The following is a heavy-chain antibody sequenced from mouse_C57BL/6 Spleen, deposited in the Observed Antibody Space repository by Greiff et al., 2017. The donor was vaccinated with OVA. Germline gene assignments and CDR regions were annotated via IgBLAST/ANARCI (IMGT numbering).Heavy chain of an antibody. CDR2: INPNNGGT. D-gene: IGHD1-1*01. Sequence: VQLQQSGPELVKPGASVKISCKASGYTFTDYYMNWVKQSHGKSLEWIGDINPNNGGTSYNQKFKGKATLTVDKSSSTAYMEIRSLTSEDSAVYYCAHYYGSSYYWYFDVWGTGTTVTVSS. CDR3: AHYYGSSYYWYFDV. CDR1: GYTFTDYY. V-gene: IGHV1-26*01. J-gene: IGHJ1*03.